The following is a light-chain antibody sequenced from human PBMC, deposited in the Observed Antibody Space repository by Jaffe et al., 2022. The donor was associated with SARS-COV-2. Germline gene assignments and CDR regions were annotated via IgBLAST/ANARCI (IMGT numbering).Light chain of an antibody. CDR1: SSDVGGHNY. CDR3: SSYTTSSTLI. V-gene: IGLV2-14*01. J-gene: IGLJ2*01. CDR2: EVS. Sequence: QSALTQPASVSGSPGQSITISCTGTSSDVGGHNYVSWYQQHPGKAPQLMIYEVSNRPSGVPDRFSGSKSGNTASLTISGLQTEDEADYYCSSYTTSSTLIFGGGTKLTVL.